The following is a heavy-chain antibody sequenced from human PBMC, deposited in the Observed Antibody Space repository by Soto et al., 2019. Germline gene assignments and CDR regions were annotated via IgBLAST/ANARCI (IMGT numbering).Heavy chain of an antibody. CDR2: TGGGGVST. J-gene: IGHJ3*02. D-gene: IGHD2-15*01. V-gene: IGHV3-23*01. CDR3: AKIVGGGSHHDAFDI. Sequence: EVQLLESGGGLVEPGGSLRLSCAASGFTFRSYAMTWVRQAPGKGLEWVSYTGGGGVSTYYADSVKGRFTSSRDDSKNTMYLQMNSLRAADTALYYCAKIVGGGSHHDAFDIWGQGTMVTVSS. CDR1: GFTFRSYA.